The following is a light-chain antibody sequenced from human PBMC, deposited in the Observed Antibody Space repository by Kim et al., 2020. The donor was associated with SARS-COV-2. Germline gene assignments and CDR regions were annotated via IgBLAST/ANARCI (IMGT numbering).Light chain of an antibody. CDR2: ADT. J-gene: IGLJ3*02. Sequence: QSVLTQPPSVSGAPGQKITISCTGSSSNIGAGYDVNWYQQLPGTTPKLLVYADTSRPSGVPDRISGSKSGTSASLAITGLQGEDEADYYCQSFDGSLSGWVFGGGTQLTVL. V-gene: IGLV1-40*01. CDR3: QSFDGSLSGWV. CDR1: SSNIGAGYD.